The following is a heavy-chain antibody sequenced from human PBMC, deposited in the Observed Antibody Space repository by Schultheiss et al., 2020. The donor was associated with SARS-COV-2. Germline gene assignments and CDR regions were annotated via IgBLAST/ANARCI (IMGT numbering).Heavy chain of an antibody. CDR2: ISYEGSKK. CDR1: GFTFNTYA. J-gene: IGHJ6*02. CDR3: AREFPGADSDYDAYYYYYYGMDV. V-gene: IGHV3-30*04. D-gene: IGHD5-12*01. Sequence: GGSLRLSCAASGFTFNTYAMHWVRQAPGKGLEWVAVISYEGSKKYSADSVKGRFTISRDNSKHMLYLQMNSLRAEDTAVYYCAREFPGADSDYDAYYYYYYGMDVWGQGTTVTVSS.